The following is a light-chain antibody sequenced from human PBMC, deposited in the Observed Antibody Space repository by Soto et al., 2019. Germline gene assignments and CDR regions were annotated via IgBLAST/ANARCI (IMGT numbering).Light chain of an antibody. J-gene: IGKJ4*01. CDR1: QGISNW. Sequence: IQMTQSPSSVSASVGDRVSITCRASQGISNWLAWYQQKPGRAPNLLIYAASSLHSGVPSRFSGSGSGTDFTLTISSLQPEDFATYYCQQANSFPLTFGGGTKVDIK. V-gene: IGKV1-12*01. CDR2: AAS. CDR3: QQANSFPLT.